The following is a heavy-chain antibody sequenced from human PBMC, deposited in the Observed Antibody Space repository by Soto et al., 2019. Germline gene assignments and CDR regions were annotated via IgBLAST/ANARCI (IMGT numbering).Heavy chain of an antibody. J-gene: IGHJ3*02. V-gene: IGHV4-59*01. CDR3: ARENIMITFGGVKNAFDI. CDR2: IYYSGST. D-gene: IGHD3-16*01. CDR1: GGSISSYY. Sequence: PSETLSLTCTVSGGSISSYYWSWIRQPPGKGLEWIGYIYYSGSTNYNPSLKSRVTISLDTSKNQFSLKLSSVTAADTAVYYCARENIMITFGGVKNAFDIWGQGTMVTVSS.